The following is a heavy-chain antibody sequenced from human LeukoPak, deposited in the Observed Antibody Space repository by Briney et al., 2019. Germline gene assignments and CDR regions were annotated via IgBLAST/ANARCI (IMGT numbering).Heavy chain of an antibody. V-gene: IGHV1-69*01. CDR1: GGTFSSYA. D-gene: IGHD2-2*02. CDR3: ALSIVAVPAAILN. J-gene: IGHJ4*01. Sequence: SSVKVSCKASGGTFSSYAISWVRQAPGQGLEWMGGIIPIFGTANYAQKFQGRVTITADESTSTAYMELSSLRSEDTAVYYCALSIVAVPAAILNWGQEPWSPSPQ. CDR2: IIPIFGTA.